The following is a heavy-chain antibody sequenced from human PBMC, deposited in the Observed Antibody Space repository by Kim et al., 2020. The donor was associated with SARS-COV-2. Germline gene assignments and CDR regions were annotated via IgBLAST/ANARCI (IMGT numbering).Heavy chain of an antibody. CDR1: GFTFSSYE. CDR2: ISSSGSTI. J-gene: IGHJ4*02. CDR3: ARESIVTYYYDSSGYPRQPGFDY. D-gene: IGHD3-22*01. Sequence: GGSLRLSCAASGFTFSSYEMNWVRQAPGKGLEWVSYISSSGSTIYYADSVKGRFTISRDNAKNSLYLQMNSLRAEDTAVYYCARESIVTYYYDSSGYPRQPGFDYWGQGTLVTVSS. V-gene: IGHV3-48*03.